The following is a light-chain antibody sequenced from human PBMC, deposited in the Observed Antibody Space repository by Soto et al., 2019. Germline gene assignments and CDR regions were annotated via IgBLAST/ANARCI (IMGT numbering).Light chain of an antibody. CDR3: QQYVRSPWT. Sequence: EIVLTQSPGTLSLSPGERATLSCRASQSVSSSYLAWYQQKGGQAPRLLIYGASSRATGIPYRFSGSGSGTDFTLTISRLEPEDFAVYYCQQYVRSPWTFGQGTKVEIK. CDR1: QSVSSSY. J-gene: IGKJ1*01. CDR2: GAS. V-gene: IGKV3-20*01.